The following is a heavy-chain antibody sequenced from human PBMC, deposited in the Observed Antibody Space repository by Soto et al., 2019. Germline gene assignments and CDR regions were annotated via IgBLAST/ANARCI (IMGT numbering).Heavy chain of an antibody. CDR3: ARQRTTVVTQAYFDY. D-gene: IGHD2-21*02. Sequence: SETLSLTCIVSGESISSSSYYWGWIRQPPGKGLEWIGSTYHSGRTYYNPSLKSRVSISIDTSKNQFSLKLSSVTAADTSLYYCARQRTTVVTQAYFDYWGQGALVTVSS. CDR1: GESISSSSYY. V-gene: IGHV4-39*01. J-gene: IGHJ4*02. CDR2: TYHSGRT.